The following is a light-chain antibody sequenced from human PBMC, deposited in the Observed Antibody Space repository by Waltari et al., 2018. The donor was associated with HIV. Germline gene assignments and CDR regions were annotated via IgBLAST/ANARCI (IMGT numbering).Light chain of an antibody. CDR1: GSDVGTYNY. Sequence: QSALTQPPSASGSPGQSVTISCTGTGSDVGTYNYVSWYQQHPGKAPKLMIYEVNKRPSGVPDRFAGAKSGTVASLTVSGLQADDEAIYYCASYRYSSRTYVFGTGTTVTVL. CDR3: ASYRYSSRTYV. V-gene: IGLV2-8*01. J-gene: IGLJ1*01. CDR2: EVN.